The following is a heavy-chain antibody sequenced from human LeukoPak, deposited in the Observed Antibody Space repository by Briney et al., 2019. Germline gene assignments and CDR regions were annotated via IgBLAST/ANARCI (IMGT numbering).Heavy chain of an antibody. V-gene: IGHV4-39*01. Sequence: SETLSLTCTVSGGSTSSSNYYWGWIRQPPGKGLEWIGGIHYSGNTYYNPSLKRRVTISVDTSKNQFSLKLSSVTAADTAVYYCARLGAGPTYYDFWSGYSSFYFDYWGQGTLVTVSS. CDR2: IHYSGNT. CDR1: GGSTSSSNYY. D-gene: IGHD3-3*01. CDR3: ARLGAGPTYYDFWSGYSSFYFDY. J-gene: IGHJ4*02.